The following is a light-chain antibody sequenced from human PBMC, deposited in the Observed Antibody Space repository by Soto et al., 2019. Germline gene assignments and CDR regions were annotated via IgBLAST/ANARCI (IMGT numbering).Light chain of an antibody. CDR1: QSISSSN. J-gene: IGKJ1*01. CDR2: GAS. V-gene: IGKV3-20*01. CDR3: HHCGGSQP. Sequence: EIVLTQSPGTLSLSPGERATLSCRASQSISSSNLVWYQQKPGQAPRLLIYGASSRATGIPDRFSGSGSGTDFTLPIGSLEPEDFAVYFYHHCGGSQPFGQGTKVETK.